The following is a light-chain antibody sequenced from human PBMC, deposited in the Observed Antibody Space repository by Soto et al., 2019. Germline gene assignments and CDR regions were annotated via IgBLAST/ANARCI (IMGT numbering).Light chain of an antibody. CDR1: SSDVGGYNY. CDR3: SSYTTSNARQIV. V-gene: IGLV2-14*03. CDR2: DVS. J-gene: IGLJ1*01. Sequence: QSALTQPASVSGSPGQSINISCTGTSSDVGGYNYVSWYQHQPGKAPKLIIYDVSNRPSGVSNPFSGSKSGNTASLTISGLQPEDEADYCCSSYTTSNARQIVFGTGTKVTVL.